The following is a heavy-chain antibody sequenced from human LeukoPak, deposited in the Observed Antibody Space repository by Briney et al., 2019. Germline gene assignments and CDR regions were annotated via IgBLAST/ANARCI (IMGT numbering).Heavy chain of an antibody. J-gene: IGHJ4*02. CDR1: GFTLSSYA. CDR3: ARVHCGGDCYSPHFDY. Sequence: PGGSLRLSCAASGFTLSSYAMHWVRQAPGKGLEWVAVISYDGSNKYYADSVKGRLTISRDNSKNTLYLQMNSLRAEDTAVYYCARVHCGGDCYSPHFDYWGQGTLVTVSS. V-gene: IGHV3-30*04. CDR2: ISYDGSNK. D-gene: IGHD2-21*02.